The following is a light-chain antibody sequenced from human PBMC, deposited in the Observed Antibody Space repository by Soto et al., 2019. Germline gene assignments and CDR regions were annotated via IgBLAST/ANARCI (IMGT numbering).Light chain of an antibody. CDR2: DAF. Sequence: EIVLTQSPATLSLSPAERATLSCTASQSVSSYLAWYQQKPGQAPRLPSYDAFNTATATPARFSGTGSWTAFTLPISSLAPEDFAVYYCEQRSYWSPITFGHGTRLEIK. J-gene: IGKJ5*01. CDR1: QSVSSY. CDR3: EQRSYWSPIT. V-gene: IGKV3-11*01.